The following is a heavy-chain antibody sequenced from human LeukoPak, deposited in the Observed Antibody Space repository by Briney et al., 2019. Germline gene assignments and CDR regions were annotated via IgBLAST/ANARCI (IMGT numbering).Heavy chain of an antibody. J-gene: IGHJ4*02. D-gene: IGHD6-13*01. Sequence: SETLSLTCTVSGGSISSYYWSWIRQPPGKGREWIGYIYYSGSTNYNSSLKSRVTISIDTSKNQLSLKLSSVTAADTAVYYCARHVRAAAAFDYWGQGTLVTVSS. CDR2: IYYSGST. CDR3: ARHVRAAAAFDY. CDR1: GGSISSYY. V-gene: IGHV4-59*08.